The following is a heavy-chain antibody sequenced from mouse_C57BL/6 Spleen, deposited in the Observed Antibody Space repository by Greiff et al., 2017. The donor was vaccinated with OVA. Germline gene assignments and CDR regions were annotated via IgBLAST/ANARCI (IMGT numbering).Heavy chain of an antibody. CDR1: GYPFTSYW. J-gene: IGHJ3*01. D-gene: IGHD2-5*01. Sequence: QVQLQQPGAELVKPGAPVKMSCKASGYPFTSYWITWVKQRPGQGLGWIGDIYPGSGSTNYNGKFKGKATLTADKSSSTAYMQLSSLTSEDSAVYFCAREVTGFAYWGQGTLVTVSA. CDR3: AREVTGFAY. CDR2: IYPGSGST. V-gene: IGHV1-55*01.